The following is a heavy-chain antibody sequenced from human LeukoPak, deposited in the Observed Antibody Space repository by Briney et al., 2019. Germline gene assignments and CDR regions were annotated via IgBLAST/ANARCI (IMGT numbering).Heavy chain of an antibody. CDR3: AMAGGLRLGAPDY. D-gene: IGHD3-16*01. V-gene: IGHV1-2*02. CDR1: GYTFSGYY. Sequence: GASVKVSCKASGYTFSGYYIHWVRQAPGQGLEWMGWINPNSGGTKYAQKFQGRVTMTRDTSISTAYMELSRLRSDDTAVYFCAMAGGLRLGAPDYWGQGTLVTVSS. J-gene: IGHJ4*02. CDR2: INPNSGGT.